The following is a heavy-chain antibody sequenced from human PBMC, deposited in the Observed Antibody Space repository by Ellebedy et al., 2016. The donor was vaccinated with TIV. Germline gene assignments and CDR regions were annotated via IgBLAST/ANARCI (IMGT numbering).Heavy chain of an antibody. CDR3: ARYISEYTSSWFNWFDP. CDR2: INPNSGGT. D-gene: IGHD6-13*01. J-gene: IGHJ5*02. Sequence: AASVKVSCKASGYTFTSYYIHWVRQAPGQGLEWMGWINPNSGGTIYAQKFQGRVTMTRDTSISTAYMELSRLKSDDTAVYYCARYISEYTSSWFNWFDPWGQGTLVTVSS. CDR1: GYTFTSYY. V-gene: IGHV1-2*02.